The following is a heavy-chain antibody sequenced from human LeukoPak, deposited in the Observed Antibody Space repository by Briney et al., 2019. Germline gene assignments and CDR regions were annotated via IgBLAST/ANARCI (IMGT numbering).Heavy chain of an antibody. Sequence: PGGSLRLSCAATGFTFSDYSMNWVRQAPGKGLEWVAVISYDGSNKYYADSVKGRFTISRDNSKNTLYLQMNSLRPEDTAVYYCAKDIADPGGYWGQGTLVTVSS. CDR3: AKDIADPGGY. V-gene: IGHV3-30*18. J-gene: IGHJ4*02. CDR2: ISYDGSNK. D-gene: IGHD3-16*02. CDR1: GFTFSDYS.